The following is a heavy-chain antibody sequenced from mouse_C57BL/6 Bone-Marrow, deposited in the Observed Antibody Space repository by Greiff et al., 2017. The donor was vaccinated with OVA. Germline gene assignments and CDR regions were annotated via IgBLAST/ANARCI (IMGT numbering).Heavy chain of an antibody. V-gene: IGHV5-6*01. D-gene: IGHD1-1*01. CDR3: ARQGDYGSSNYYAMDY. CDR2: ISSGGSYT. J-gene: IGHJ4*01. Sequence: EVKLVESGGDLVKPGGSLKLSCAASGFTFSSYGMSWVRQTPDKRLEWVATISSGGSYTYYPDSVKGRFTISRDNAKNTLYLQMSSLKSEDTAMYYCARQGDYGSSNYYAMDYWGQGTSVTVSS. CDR1: GFTFSSYG.